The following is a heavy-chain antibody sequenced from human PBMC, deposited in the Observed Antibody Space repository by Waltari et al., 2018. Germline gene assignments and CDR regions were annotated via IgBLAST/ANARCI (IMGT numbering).Heavy chain of an antibody. V-gene: IGHV1-69*08. CDR1: GGTLRSYA. CDR3: AREWRGGSQRGAFDI. Sequence: QVQLVQSGAEVKKHGSSVKVSCKASGGTLRSYAISWVRQAPGTGLEWMGRIIHILGTENYEQKFQGRVKITADKATSTAYMELRRLRSEDTAVYYCAREWRGGSQRGAFDIWGQGTMVTVSS. D-gene: IGHD3-16*01. J-gene: IGHJ3*02. CDR2: IIHILGTE.